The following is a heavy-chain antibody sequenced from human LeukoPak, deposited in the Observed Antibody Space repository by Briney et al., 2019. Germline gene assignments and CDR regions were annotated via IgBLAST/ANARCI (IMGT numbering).Heavy chain of an antibody. Sequence: NPSETLSLTCTVSGDSISSSSYYWGWLRQPPGKGLEWIGSAYNTGSTYYNPSLKSRVTISVDTSKNQFSLNLMSETAADMAVYYCARGAGASWSNFDYWGQGSLVSVS. CDR2: AYNTGST. V-gene: IGHV4-39*02. CDR3: ARGAGASWSNFDY. D-gene: IGHD3-10*01. J-gene: IGHJ4*02. CDR1: GDSISSSSYY.